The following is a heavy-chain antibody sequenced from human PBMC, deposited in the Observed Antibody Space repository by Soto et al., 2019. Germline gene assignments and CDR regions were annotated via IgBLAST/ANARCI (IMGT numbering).Heavy chain of an antibody. CDR2: INHSGST. Sequence: PSETLSLTCAVYGGSFSGYYWSWIRQPPGKGLEWIGEINHSGSTNYNLSLKSRVTISVDTSKNQFSLKLSSVTAADTAVYYCARLKLRYFDWSLPYYYGMDVWGQGTTVTVSS. CDR1: GGSFSGYY. CDR3: ARLKLRYFDWSLPYYYGMDV. V-gene: IGHV4-34*01. D-gene: IGHD3-9*01. J-gene: IGHJ6*02.